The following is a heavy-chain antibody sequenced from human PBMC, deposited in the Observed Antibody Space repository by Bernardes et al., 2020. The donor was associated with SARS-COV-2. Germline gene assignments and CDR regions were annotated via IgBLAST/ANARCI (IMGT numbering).Heavy chain of an antibody. V-gene: IGHV3-20*01. CDR2: INWNGSST. CDR3: ARVKVRGVIRIESNGMDV. D-gene: IGHD3-10*01. J-gene: IGHJ6*02. Sequence: GGSLRLSCAASGFTFDDYGMSWVRQAPGKGLEWVSGINWNGSSTGYADSVKGRFTISRDNAKNSLYLQMNSLRAEDTALYHCARVKVRGVIRIESNGMDVWGQGTTVTVSS. CDR1: GFTFDDYG.